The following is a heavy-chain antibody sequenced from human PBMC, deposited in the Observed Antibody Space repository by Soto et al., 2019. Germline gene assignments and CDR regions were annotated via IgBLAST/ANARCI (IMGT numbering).Heavy chain of an antibody. J-gene: IGHJ6*02. CDR3: ARLTASSVLTSDYRYYGMDV. CDR1: GYTFTTFG. D-gene: IGHD3-16*01. V-gene: IGHV1-18*01. CDR2: ISAYNGNT. Sequence: ASVKVSCEASGYTFTTFGISWVRQAPGQGLEWMGWISAYNGNTNYAQKLQGRVTVTTDTSTSTSYMELRSLRSDDTAVYYCARLTASSVLTSDYRYYGMDVWGQGTTVTVSS.